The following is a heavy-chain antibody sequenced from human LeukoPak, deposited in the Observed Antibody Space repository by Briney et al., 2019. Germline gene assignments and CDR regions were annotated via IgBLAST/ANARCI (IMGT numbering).Heavy chain of an antibody. CDR2: IQYSGDT. J-gene: IGHJ4*02. Sequence: SETLSLTCTVSGGSISPNLWSWLRQPPGKGLEWLGYIQYSGDTHYNPSLESRVTISVDTSKNQVSLKVISVTAADTAVYYCARHVLRGGTVFDAWGQGTLVTVSS. V-gene: IGHV4-59*08. D-gene: IGHD2-8*01. CDR3: ARHVLRGGTVFDA. CDR1: GGSISPNL.